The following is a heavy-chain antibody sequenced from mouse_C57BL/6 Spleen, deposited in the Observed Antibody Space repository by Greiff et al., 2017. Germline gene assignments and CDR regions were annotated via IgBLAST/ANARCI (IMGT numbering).Heavy chain of an antibody. Sequence: EVKVVESGGGLVKPGGSLKLSCAASGFTFSSYAMSWVRQTPETRLEWVATISDGGSYTYYPDNVKGRFTISRDNAKNNLYLQMSHLKSEDTAMNYCATYYGSSSAWFAYWGQGTLVTGSA. CDR2: ISDGGSYT. V-gene: IGHV5-4*03. CDR1: GFTFSSYA. J-gene: IGHJ3*01. CDR3: ATYYGSSSAWFAY. D-gene: IGHD1-1*01.